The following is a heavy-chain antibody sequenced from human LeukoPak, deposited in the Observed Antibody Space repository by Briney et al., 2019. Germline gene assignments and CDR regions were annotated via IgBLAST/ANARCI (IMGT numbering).Heavy chain of an antibody. D-gene: IGHD3-22*01. Sequence: ASVRVSCKASGYTFTGYYMHWVRQAPEQGLEWMGWINPNSGGTNYAQKFQGRVTMTRDTSISTAYMELSRLRSDDTAVYYCARAGYDSSGYYSTFYYMDVWGKGTTVTVSS. CDR2: INPNSGGT. V-gene: IGHV1-2*02. CDR3: ARAGYDSSGYYSTFYYMDV. CDR1: GYTFTGYY. J-gene: IGHJ6*03.